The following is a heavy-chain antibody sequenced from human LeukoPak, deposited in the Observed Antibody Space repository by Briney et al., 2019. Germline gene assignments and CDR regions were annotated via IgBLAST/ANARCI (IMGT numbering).Heavy chain of an antibody. V-gene: IGHV1-2*02. Sequence: GASVKVSCKASGYTFTGYYMHWVRQAPGQALEWMGWINPNSGGTNYAQKFQGRVTMTRDTSISTAYMELSRLRSDDTAVYYCATPERGYSGYDFGSWGQGTLVTVSS. CDR2: INPNSGGT. D-gene: IGHD5-12*01. CDR3: ATPERGYSGYDFGS. CDR1: GYTFTGYY. J-gene: IGHJ4*02.